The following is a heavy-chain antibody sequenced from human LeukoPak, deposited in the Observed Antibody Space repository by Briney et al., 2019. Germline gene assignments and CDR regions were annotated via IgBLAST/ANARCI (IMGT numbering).Heavy chain of an antibody. Sequence: ASVKVSCKASGGTFSSYAISWVRQAPGQGLEWMGGIIPIFGTANYAQKFQGRVTITTDESTSTAYMELSSLRSEDTAVYYCARDFFDVVVPAAIGRRGAFDIWGQGTMVTVSS. V-gene: IGHV1-69*05. J-gene: IGHJ3*02. CDR1: GGTFSSYA. CDR3: ARDFFDVVVPAAIGRRGAFDI. CDR2: IIPIFGTA. D-gene: IGHD2-2*02.